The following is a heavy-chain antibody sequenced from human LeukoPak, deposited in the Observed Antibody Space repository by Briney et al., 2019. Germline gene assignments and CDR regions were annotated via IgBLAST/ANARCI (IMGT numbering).Heavy chain of an antibody. D-gene: IGHD6-6*01. CDR1: GGSFSGYY. V-gene: IGHV4-34*01. J-gene: IGHJ4*02. CDR2: INHSGST. Sequence: SETLSLTCAVYGGSFSGYYWSWIRQPPGKGLEWIGEINHSGSTNYNPSLKSRVTISVDTSKNQFSLKLSSVTAADTAVYYCARGRVAARPGYWGQGTLVTVSS. CDR3: ARGRVAARPGY.